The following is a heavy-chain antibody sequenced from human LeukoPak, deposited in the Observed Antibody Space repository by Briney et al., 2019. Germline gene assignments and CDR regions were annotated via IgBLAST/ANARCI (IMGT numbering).Heavy chain of an antibody. J-gene: IGHJ4*02. Sequence: ASVNVSCKASGYTFTGYYIYWVRQAPGQGLEWMGWINADGGGTNYAQKFQGRVTLTRDTSITIAYMELSRLTSDDTAVYYCARAAAAAHFDYWGQGTLVTVSS. CDR3: ARAAAAAHFDY. CDR2: INADGGGT. D-gene: IGHD6-13*01. CDR1: GYTFTGYY. V-gene: IGHV1-2*02.